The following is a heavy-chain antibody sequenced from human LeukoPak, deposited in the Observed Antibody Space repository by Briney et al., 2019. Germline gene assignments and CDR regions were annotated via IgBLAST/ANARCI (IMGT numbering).Heavy chain of an antibody. CDR1: GYTFTGYY. V-gene: IGHV1-2*02. D-gene: IGHD2-15*01. Sequence: ASVKVSCKASGYTFTGYYMHWVRQAPGQGLEWMGWINPNSGGTNYAQKFQGRVTMTRDTSISTAYMELSRLRSDDTAAYYCARSQSCSGGSCYLDYWGQGTLVTVSS. CDR3: ARSQSCSGGSCYLDY. CDR2: INPNSGGT. J-gene: IGHJ4*02.